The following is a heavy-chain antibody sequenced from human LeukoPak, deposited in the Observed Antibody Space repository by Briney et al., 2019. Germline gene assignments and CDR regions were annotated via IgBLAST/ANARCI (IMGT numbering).Heavy chain of an antibody. J-gene: IGHJ4*02. D-gene: IGHD3-10*01. Sequence: PGGSLRLSCVASGFNFSNYWVSWVCQAQGKGLEWVANIKKDGGDKYYADSVKGRFTISRDNTKNSLYLQVNSLRVEDTAIYYCARGLWYYWGQGTLVTVSS. CDR3: ARGLWYY. V-gene: IGHV3-7*01. CDR2: IKKDGGDK. CDR1: GFNFSNYW.